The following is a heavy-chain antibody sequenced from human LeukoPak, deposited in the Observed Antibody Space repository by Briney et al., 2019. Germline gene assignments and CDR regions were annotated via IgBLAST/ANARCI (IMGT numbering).Heavy chain of an antibody. Sequence: GGSLRLSCAASGFTPISYTMKWVRPAPGKGLGWVSSISRGSRYTYYADSVEGRCTISRDNAKNSLYLQINSLRAEDTAVYYCARDRNYYGSGSLDYWGQGALVTVSS. CDR2: ISRGSRYT. V-gene: IGHV3-21*01. CDR1: GFTPISYT. CDR3: ARDRNYYGSGSLDY. J-gene: IGHJ4*02. D-gene: IGHD3-10*01.